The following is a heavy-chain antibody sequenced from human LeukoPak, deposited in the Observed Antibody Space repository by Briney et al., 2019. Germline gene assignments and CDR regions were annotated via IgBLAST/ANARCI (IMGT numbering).Heavy chain of an antibody. Sequence: ASVKVSCKASDYTFSSYGIHWVRQAPGQGPEWMGWISAYNGNRDYALKFQGRVTMATDTSTNTAQMELRSLRSDDTAVYYCARGPSHYFGAGSAPKDFDYWGQGTLVIVFS. CDR2: ISAYNGNR. CDR3: ARGPSHYFGAGSAPKDFDY. V-gene: IGHV1-18*01. J-gene: IGHJ4*02. CDR1: DYTFSSYG. D-gene: IGHD3-10*01.